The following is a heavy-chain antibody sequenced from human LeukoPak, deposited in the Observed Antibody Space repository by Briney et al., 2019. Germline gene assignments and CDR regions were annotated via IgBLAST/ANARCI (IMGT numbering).Heavy chain of an antibody. CDR3: ATSDHGAYDFWSGSLYYFDY. CDR1: GGSISSYY. Sequence: SSETLSLTCTVSGGSISSYYWSWIRQPPGKGLEWIGYIYYSGSTNYNPSLKRRVTISVDPSKTQFSLKLSSVTATDTAVYYCATSDHGAYDFWSGSLYYFDYWGQGTLVTASS. J-gene: IGHJ4*02. V-gene: IGHV4-59*08. D-gene: IGHD3-3*01. CDR2: IYYSGST.